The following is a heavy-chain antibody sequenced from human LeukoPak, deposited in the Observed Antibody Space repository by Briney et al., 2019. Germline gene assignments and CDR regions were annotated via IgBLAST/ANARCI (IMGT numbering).Heavy chain of an antibody. V-gene: IGHV2-5*02. Sequence: ESGPTLVKPTQTLTLTCTFSGFSLTTSGLGVGWIRQPPGKALEWLALINWDDQKVYSPSLQSRLSITKDTSKNQVVLTMTNVDPVDTATYYCAHRRDSSGYQYRWWFAPWGQGTLVTVSS. CDR2: INWDDQK. CDR1: GFSLTTSGLG. D-gene: IGHD3-22*01. CDR3: AHRRDSSGYQYRWWFAP. J-gene: IGHJ5*02.